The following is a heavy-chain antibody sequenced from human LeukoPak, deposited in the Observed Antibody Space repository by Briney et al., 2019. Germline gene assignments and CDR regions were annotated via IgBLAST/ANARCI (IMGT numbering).Heavy chain of an antibody. CDR3: VYGSGSYYPDFDY. Sequence: PSETLSLTCAVYGGSFSGYYWSWIRQPPGKGLEWIGEINYSGSTNYNPSLKSRVPISVDTSKNQFSLKLSSVTAADTAVYYCVYGSGSYYPDFDYWGQGTLVTVSS. CDR2: INYSGST. J-gene: IGHJ4*02. D-gene: IGHD3-10*01. CDR1: GGSFSGYY. V-gene: IGHV4-34*01.